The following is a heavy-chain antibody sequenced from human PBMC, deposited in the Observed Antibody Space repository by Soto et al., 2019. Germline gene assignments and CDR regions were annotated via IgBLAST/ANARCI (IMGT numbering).Heavy chain of an antibody. J-gene: IGHJ5*02. CDR2: ISAYNGNT. CDR3: ARVWDIVVVVAANNWFDP. V-gene: IGHV1-18*01. Sequence: ASVKVSCKASGYTFTSYGISWVRQAPGQGLEWMGWISAYNGNTNYAQKLQGRVTMTTDTSTSTAYMELRSLRSDDTAVYYCARVWDIVVVVAANNWFDPWGQGTLVTVSS. CDR1: GYTFTSYG. D-gene: IGHD2-15*01.